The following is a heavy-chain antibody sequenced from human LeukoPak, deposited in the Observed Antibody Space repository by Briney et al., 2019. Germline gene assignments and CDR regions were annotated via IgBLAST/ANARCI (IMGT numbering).Heavy chain of an antibody. D-gene: IGHD3-10*01. Sequence: SETLSLTCTVPGGSISSYYWSWIRQPPGKGLEWIGYIYYSGSTNYNPSLTSRVTISVDTSKNQFSLKLSSVTAADTAVYYCARDWTVRGVPSVMDVWGKGTTVTVSS. J-gene: IGHJ6*04. CDR3: ARDWTVRGVPSVMDV. CDR1: GGSISSYY. CDR2: IYYSGST. V-gene: IGHV4-59*01.